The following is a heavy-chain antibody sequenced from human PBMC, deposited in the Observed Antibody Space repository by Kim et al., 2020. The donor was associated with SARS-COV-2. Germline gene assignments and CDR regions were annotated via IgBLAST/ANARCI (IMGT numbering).Heavy chain of an antibody. CDR2: IYPGDSDA. J-gene: IGHJ4*02. CDR3: ATRRAWPDLANHFDF. CDR1: GYTFTDFW. Sequence: GESLKISCEGSGYTFTDFWIAWVRQVPGEGLEWMAIIYPGDSDARYSPSLQGRVRVSVDKSINTAYLQWSSLKVSDTATYYCATRRAWPDLANHFDFWGQGTRVTVSP. V-gene: IGHV5-51*01.